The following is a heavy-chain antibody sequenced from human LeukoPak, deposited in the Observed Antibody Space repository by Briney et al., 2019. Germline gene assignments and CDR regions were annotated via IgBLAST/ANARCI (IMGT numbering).Heavy chain of an antibody. V-gene: IGHV4-4*07. D-gene: IGHD1-26*01. J-gene: IGHJ2*01. CDR3: ARDRLGATGHWRIDV. Sequence: SETLPLTCTVSGGSFSSYYWTWIRQPAGKGLEWIGRIYNSGTTNYSPSLESRVTMSLDTSKNRFSLSLSSVTAADTAVYYCARDRLGATGHWRIDVWGRGTLVTVSS. CDR2: IYNSGTT. CDR1: GGSFSSYY.